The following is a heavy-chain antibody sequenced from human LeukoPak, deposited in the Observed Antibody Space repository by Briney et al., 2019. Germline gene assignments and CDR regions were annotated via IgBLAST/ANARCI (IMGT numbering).Heavy chain of an antibody. D-gene: IGHD2-2*01. Sequence: GGSLRLSCAASGFTFSSYAMSWVRQAPGKGLEWVSAISGSGGSTYYADSVKGRFTISRDNSRNTLYLQMNSLRAEDTAVYYCAKGYQLLLIPNWFDPWGQGTLVTVSS. V-gene: IGHV3-23*01. CDR2: ISGSGGST. J-gene: IGHJ5*02. CDR1: GFTFSSYA. CDR3: AKGYQLLLIPNWFDP.